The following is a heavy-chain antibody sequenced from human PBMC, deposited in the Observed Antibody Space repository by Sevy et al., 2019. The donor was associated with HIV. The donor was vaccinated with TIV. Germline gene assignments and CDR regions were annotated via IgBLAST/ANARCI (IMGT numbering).Heavy chain of an antibody. CDR1: GGSISSGGYY. CDR2: IYYSGST. J-gene: IGHJ4*02. Sequence: SETLSLTCTVSGGSISSGGYYWSWIRQHPGKGLEWIGYIYYSGSTYYNPSLKSRVTISVDTSKNQFSLKLSSVTAADTAVYYYARAPLSRWLQLDYWGQGTLVTVSS. V-gene: IGHV4-31*03. D-gene: IGHD5-12*01. CDR3: ARAPLSRWLQLDY.